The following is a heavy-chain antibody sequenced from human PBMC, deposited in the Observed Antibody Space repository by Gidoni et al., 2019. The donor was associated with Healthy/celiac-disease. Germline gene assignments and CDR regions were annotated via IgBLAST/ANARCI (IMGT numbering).Heavy chain of an antibody. D-gene: IGHD1-26*01. Sequence: QLQLQESGSGLVKPSQTLSLTCAVSGGSLSSGGYSWSWIRQPPGKGLEWIGYIYHSGSTYYNPAPKRRGTISVDRSKNQVSLKPSSVTGAETAVYYWARGRSGSYLLGAFDIWGQGTMVTVSS. J-gene: IGHJ3*02. CDR1: GGSLSSGGYS. CDR2: IYHSGST. CDR3: ARGRSGSYLLGAFDI. V-gene: IGHV4-30-2*01.